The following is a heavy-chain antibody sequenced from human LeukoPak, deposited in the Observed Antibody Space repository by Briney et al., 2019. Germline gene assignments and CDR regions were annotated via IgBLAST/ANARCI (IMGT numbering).Heavy chain of an antibody. CDR2: ISTDGYTT. CDR3: VVGGSPGY. J-gene: IGHJ4*02. CDR1: GLAFSAYK. Sequence: GGSMRLSCAASGLAFSAYKMHWVRQAPRKGLVWVSRISTDGYTTDYADFVQGRFTASSDNTKNTWSLEMNSLRAEDTAVYYCVVGGSPGYWGQGTLVTVSS. V-gene: IGHV3-74*01. D-gene: IGHD2-15*01.